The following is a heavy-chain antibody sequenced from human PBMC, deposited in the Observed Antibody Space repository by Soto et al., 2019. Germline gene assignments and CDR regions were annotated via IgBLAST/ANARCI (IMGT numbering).Heavy chain of an antibody. CDR3: ARANTYYYDSSGVGIGY. CDR1: GGTFSSYA. J-gene: IGHJ4*02. V-gene: IGHV1-69*06. D-gene: IGHD3-22*01. CDR2: IIPIFGTA. Sequence: SVKVSCKASGGTFSSYAISWVRQAPGQGLEWMGGIIPIFGTANYAQKFQGRVTITADKSTSTAYMELSSLRSEDTAVYYCARANTYYYDSSGVGIGYWGQGTLVTVSS.